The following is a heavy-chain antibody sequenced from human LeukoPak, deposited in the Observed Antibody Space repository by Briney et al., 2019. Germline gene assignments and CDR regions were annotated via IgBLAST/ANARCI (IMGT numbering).Heavy chain of an antibody. CDR1: GFTFSSYW. D-gene: IGHD2-15*01. V-gene: IGHV3-74*01. CDR2: INSDGSST. Sequence: GSLRLSCAASGFTFSSYWMHWVRQAPGKGPVWVSRINSDGSSTSYADSVKGRFTISRDNAKNTLYLQMNSLRAEDTAVYYCARGYCSGGSCYSDYWGQGTLVTVSS. J-gene: IGHJ4*02. CDR3: ARGYCSGGSCYSDY.